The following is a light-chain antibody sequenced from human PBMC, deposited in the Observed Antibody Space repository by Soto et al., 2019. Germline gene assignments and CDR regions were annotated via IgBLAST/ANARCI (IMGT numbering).Light chain of an antibody. CDR1: QSVSSSY. J-gene: IGKJ1*01. Sequence: EIVLTQSPGTLSLSPGERATLSCRASQSVSSSYLAWYQQKPGQAPRLLIYGASSRATGIPDRFSGSGSGTDFTLTISTLEPEDFAVYYWQQYGSSGTFGQGTKVEIK. V-gene: IGKV3-20*01. CDR2: GAS. CDR3: QQYGSSGT.